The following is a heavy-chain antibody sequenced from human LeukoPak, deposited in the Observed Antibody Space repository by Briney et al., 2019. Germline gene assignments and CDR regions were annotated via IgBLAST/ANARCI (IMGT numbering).Heavy chain of an antibody. CDR3: ARVYYYGSGTSRFYFDS. D-gene: IGHD3-10*01. J-gene: IGHJ4*02. V-gene: IGHV3-23*01. Sequence: PGGPLRLSCGASGFTFSSYAMNWVREARGRGVEWVGGIRGSGGSTYYADSVKSRFTISRDNSKDTLYLQMNSLSPEDTALFYCARVYYYGSGTSRFYFDSWGQGTLVIVSS. CDR2: IRGSGGST. CDR1: GFTFSSYA.